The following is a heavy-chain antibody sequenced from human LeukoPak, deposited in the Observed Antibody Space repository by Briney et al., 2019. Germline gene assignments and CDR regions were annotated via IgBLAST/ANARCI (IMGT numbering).Heavy chain of an antibody. CDR1: GLTFNNYA. J-gene: IGHJ4*02. CDR2: ISRNGDST. D-gene: IGHD4-11*01. Sequence: GSLRLSCAATGLTFNNYAMSWVRHAPGKGLEWVSAISRNGDSTYYADSVKGRITISRDNSKNTMYLQMNSLRTEDTDTAVYYCAKDLGPPNYSPGAFWGQGTLVTVSS. CDR3: AKDLGPPNYSPGAF. V-gene: IGHV3-23*01.